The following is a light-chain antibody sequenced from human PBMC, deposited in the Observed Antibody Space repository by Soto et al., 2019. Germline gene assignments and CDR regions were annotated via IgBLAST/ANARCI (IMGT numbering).Light chain of an antibody. J-gene: IGLJ1*01. CDR2: DDN. CDR3: ATWDDSLNGYV. CDR1: SSNIGGNS. Sequence: QSVMTQPPSVSAAPGQKVTISCSGSSSNIGGNSVSWYQQLPGTAPKLLIYDDNKRPSGVPDRFSGSTSGTAASLAISGLRSEDESDYYCATWDDSLNGYVFGTGTKLTVL. V-gene: IGLV1-51*01.